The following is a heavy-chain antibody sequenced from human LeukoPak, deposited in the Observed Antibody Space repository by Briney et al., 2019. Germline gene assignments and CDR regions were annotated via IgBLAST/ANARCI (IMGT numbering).Heavy chain of an antibody. CDR1: GFTFDDYA. V-gene: IGHV3-9*01. CDR3: VFEFKGQAGTTAFDY. Sequence: GGSLRLSCAASGFTFDDYAMHWVRLAPGKGLEWVSGISRNGGNIDYADSVKGRFTISRDNAKNSLYLQMSSLRAQDTALYYCVFEFKGQAGTTAFDYWGQGTLVTVSS. J-gene: IGHJ4*02. D-gene: IGHD1-7*01. CDR2: ISRNGGNI.